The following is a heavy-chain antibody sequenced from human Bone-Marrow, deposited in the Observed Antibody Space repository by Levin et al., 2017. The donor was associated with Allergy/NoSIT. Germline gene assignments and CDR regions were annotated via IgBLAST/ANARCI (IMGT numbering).Heavy chain of an antibody. CDR1: GFPFSSNA. J-gene: IGHJ4*02. Sequence: GESLKISCGASGFPFSSNAMAWVRQAPGKRLEWVSTITASGNAAYYADSVKGRFTLSRDNSKDTLFLQMNCLRAEDTALYYCAKRTPVSGPSFFDYWGQGILVTVSS. CDR2: ITASGNAA. D-gene: IGHD6-19*01. V-gene: IGHV3-23*01. CDR3: AKRTPVSGPSFFDY.